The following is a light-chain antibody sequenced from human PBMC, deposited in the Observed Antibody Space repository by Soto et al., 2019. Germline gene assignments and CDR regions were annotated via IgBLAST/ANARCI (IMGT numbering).Light chain of an antibody. CDR2: LGS. CDR1: QSLLHSNGNIY. V-gene: IGKV2-28*01. CDR3: MQALAFPLS. Sequence: DIVMTQSPLSLPVTPGEPASISCRSSQSLLHSNGNIYLNWYLQRPGQSPQVLIYLGSNRASGVPGRFRGSGLGHLFTLEISRVEAEGGGVFYCMQALAFPLSFGGGTKVEIK. J-gene: IGKJ4*01.